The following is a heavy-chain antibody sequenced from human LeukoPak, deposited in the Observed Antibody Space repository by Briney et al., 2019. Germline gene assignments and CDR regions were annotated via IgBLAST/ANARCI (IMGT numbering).Heavy chain of an antibody. J-gene: IGHJ4*02. V-gene: IGHV3-11*01. CDR3: AREYSSSWGRYFDY. CDR2: LSSSGSNI. CDR1: GFTFNYYY. Sequence: GGSLSLSCAASGFTFNYYYMCCLRHAPGEGREGGAYLSSSGSNIYYADSVKGRFTIPRDNAKNSLHLQMNSLRAEDTAVYYCAREYSSSWGRYFDYWGQGTLVTVSS. D-gene: IGHD6-13*01.